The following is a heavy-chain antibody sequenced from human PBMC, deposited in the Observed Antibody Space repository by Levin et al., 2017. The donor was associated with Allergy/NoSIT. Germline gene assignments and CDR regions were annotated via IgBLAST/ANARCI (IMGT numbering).Heavy chain of an antibody. D-gene: IGHD2-15*01. V-gene: IGHV1-46*01. CDR2: INPSGGST. Sequence: ASVKVSCKASGYTFTSYYMHWVRQAPGQGLEWMGIINPSGGSTSYAQKFQGRVTMTRDTSTSTVYMELSSLRSEDTAVYYCARDVVSEESGHWFDPWGQGTLVTVSS. J-gene: IGHJ5*02. CDR3: ARDVVSEESGHWFDP. CDR1: GYTFTSYY.